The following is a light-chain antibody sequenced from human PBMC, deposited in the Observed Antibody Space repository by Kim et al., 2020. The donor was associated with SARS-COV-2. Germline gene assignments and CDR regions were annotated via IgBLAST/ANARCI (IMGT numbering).Light chain of an antibody. CDR3: HQYNNWPLT. CDR1: QSVSSN. J-gene: IGKJ4*01. Sequence: SPGESPTLSCRASQSVSSNLAWYQQKPGQAPRLLIYDASTRATGIPARFSGSGSGTQFTLTISSLQSEDFAVYYCHQYNNWPLTFGGGTKVEI. V-gene: IGKV3-15*01. CDR2: DAS.